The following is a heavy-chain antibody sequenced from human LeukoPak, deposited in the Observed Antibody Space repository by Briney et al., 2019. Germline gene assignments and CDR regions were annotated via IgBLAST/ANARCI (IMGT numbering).Heavy chain of an antibody. CDR1: GGTFSSYA. V-gene: IGHV1-2*02. CDR2: INPNSGGT. CDR3: ASLFLSVTTGGG. J-gene: IGHJ4*02. D-gene: IGHD4-17*01. Sequence: GASVKVSCKASGGTFSSYAISWVRQAPGQGLEWMGWINPNSGGTNYAQKFQGRVTMTRDTSISTAYMELSRLRSDDTAVYYCASLFLSVTTGGGWGQGTLVTVSS.